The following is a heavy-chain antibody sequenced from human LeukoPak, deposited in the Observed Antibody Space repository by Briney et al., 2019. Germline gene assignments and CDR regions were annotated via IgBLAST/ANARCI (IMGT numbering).Heavy chain of an antibody. CDR1: GYTFTGYY. Sequence: ASVKVSCKASGYTFTGYYMHWVRQAPGQGLEWMGWSNPNSGGTNYAQKFQGRVTLTTDTSTSTAYMELRSLRSDDTAVYYCARDPSNTSGRYAYFDYWGQGTLVTVSS. CDR3: ARDPSNTSGRYAYFDY. CDR2: SNPNSGGT. V-gene: IGHV1-2*02. J-gene: IGHJ4*02. D-gene: IGHD6-19*01.